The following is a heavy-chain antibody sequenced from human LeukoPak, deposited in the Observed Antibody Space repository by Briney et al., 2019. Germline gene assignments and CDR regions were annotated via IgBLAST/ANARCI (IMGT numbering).Heavy chain of an antibody. CDR1: GGSISSSNW. CDR3: ARGTTYYDNLTGYSTGGYYFDY. D-gene: IGHD3-9*01. CDR2: IDHSGST. Sequence: KPSGTLSLTCAVSGGSISSSNWWSGVRQPPGKGLEWIGEIDHSGSTNYNPSLKSRVTISVDKSKNQFSLKLSSVTAADTAVYYCARGTTYYDNLTGYSTGGYYFDYWGQGTLVAVSS. V-gene: IGHV4-4*02. J-gene: IGHJ4*02.